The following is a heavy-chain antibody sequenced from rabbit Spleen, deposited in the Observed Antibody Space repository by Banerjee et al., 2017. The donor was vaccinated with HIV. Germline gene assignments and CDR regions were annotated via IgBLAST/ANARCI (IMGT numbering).Heavy chain of an antibody. D-gene: IGHD1-1*01. Sequence: QSLEESGGDLVKPGASLTLTCTASGFDLSNYYYMYWVRQAPGKGLEWIGCIYTGSSGDTYYATWAKGRFTISRTSSTTVTLRMTSLTAADRAAYFCARDLVGVIGWNFYLWGPGTLVTVS. CDR3: ARDLVGVIGWNFYL. CDR2: IYTGSSGDT. CDR1: GFDLSNYYY. J-gene: IGHJ4*01. V-gene: IGHV1S40*01.